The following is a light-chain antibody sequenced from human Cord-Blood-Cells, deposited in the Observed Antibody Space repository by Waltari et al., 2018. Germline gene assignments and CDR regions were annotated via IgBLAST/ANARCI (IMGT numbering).Light chain of an antibody. V-gene: IGLV2-14*01. CDR1: SSDVGGYNY. CDR3: SSYTSSSTLEYV. Sequence: QSALTQPASVSGSPGQSITISCTGTSSDVGGYNYVSWYQQHPGKAPKLMIYDVSNRPSGVSKRFSGSKSRNTASLTISGLQAEDEADYYCSSYTSSSTLEYVFVTGTKVTVL. J-gene: IGLJ1*01. CDR2: DVS.